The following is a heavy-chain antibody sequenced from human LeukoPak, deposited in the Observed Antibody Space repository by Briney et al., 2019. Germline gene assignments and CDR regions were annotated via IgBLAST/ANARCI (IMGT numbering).Heavy chain of an antibody. D-gene: IGHD3-22*01. CDR3: ARDFSTTPYYYDSSGYLDY. J-gene: IGHJ4*02. CDR2: ISSSGSTI. V-gene: IGHV3-11*01. Sequence: GGSLRLSCAASGFTFSDYYMSWIRQAPGKGLEWVSYISSSGSTIYYADSVKGRFTISRDNAKNSLYLQMNSLRAEDTAVYYCARDFSTTPYYYDSSGYLDYWGLGTLVTVSS. CDR1: GFTFSDYY.